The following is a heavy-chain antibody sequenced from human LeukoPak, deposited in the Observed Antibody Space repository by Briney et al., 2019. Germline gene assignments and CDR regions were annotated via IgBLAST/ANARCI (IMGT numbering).Heavy chain of an antibody. V-gene: IGHV4-34*01. CDR2: INHRGDT. CDR3: ARGPTISETGYFDF. CDR1: GFTFSSYE. J-gene: IGHJ4*03. Sequence: GSLRLSCAASGFTFSSYETNWIRQSPGKGLEWIAEINHRGDTNYNPSVKSRVTISIDTSKNQFSLKVRSLTAADTAVYYCARGPTISETGYFDFWGQGTLVTVSS. D-gene: IGHD1-1*01.